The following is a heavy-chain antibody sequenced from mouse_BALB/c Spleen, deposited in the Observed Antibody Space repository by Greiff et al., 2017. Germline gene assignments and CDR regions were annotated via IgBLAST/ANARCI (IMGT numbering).Heavy chain of an antibody. CDR3: AREGRYDSHYAMDY. V-gene: IGHV5-6-5*01. J-gene: IGHJ4*01. CDR2: ISSGGST. Sequence: EVKLMESGGGLVKPGGSLKLSCAASGFTFSSYAMSWVRQTPEKRLEWVASISSGGSTYYPDSVKGRFTISRDNARNILYLQMSSLRSEDTAMYYCAREGRYDSHYAMDYWGQGTSVTVSS. D-gene: IGHD2-14*01. CDR1: GFTFSSYA.